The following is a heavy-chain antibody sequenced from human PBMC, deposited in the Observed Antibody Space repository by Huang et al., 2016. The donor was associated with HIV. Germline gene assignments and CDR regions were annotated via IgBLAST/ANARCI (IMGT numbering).Heavy chain of an antibody. CDR3: ARLTSGWYQDY. CDR1: GSIFSNYD. D-gene: IGHD6-19*01. V-gene: IGHV1-8*01. J-gene: IGHJ4*02. Sequence: QVQLVQSGPEVKKPGASVKVSCQTSGSIFSNYDLNWVRQAPGQGLQWMGWLNPNSGKTAYGQNFQGRVTLTRSTSTGAAYMVLNSLTSQDTAVYYCARLTSGWYQDYWGQGTLVTVSS. CDR2: LNPNSGKT.